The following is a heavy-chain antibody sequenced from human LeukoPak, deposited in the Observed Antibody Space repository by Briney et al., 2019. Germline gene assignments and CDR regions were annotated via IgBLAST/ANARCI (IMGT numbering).Heavy chain of an antibody. Sequence: GGSLRLSCAASGFTFSSYAMSWVRQAPGKGLEWVSSISNSGGRTFYTDSVKGRFTISRDNSKITLYLQMNSLRAEDTAIYYCAKSYNGYESKPDYWGQGTLVTVSS. D-gene: IGHD5-12*01. J-gene: IGHJ4*02. V-gene: IGHV3-23*01. CDR1: GFTFSSYA. CDR3: AKSYNGYESKPDY. CDR2: ISNSGGRT.